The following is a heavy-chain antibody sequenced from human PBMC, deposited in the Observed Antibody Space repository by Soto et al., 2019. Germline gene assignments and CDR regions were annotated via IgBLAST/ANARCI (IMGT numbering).Heavy chain of an antibody. CDR1: GFFFNNYD. CDR2: IGAADDP. D-gene: IGHD2-15*01. CDR3: ARAYTGRLPRRGDYYYALDV. Sequence: QLVESGGGLTQAGGSLRLSCVGSGFFFNNYDMHWVRQVRGKGLEWVSAIGAADDPYYSVSVKGRFIVSRDNAQKSLYLKMNNLRAADTAVYFCARAYTGRLPRRGDYYYALDVRGRGTTVTVSS. J-gene: IGHJ6*02. V-gene: IGHV3-13*05.